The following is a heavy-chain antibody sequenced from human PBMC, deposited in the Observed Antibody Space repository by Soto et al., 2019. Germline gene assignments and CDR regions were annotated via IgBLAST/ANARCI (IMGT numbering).Heavy chain of an antibody. Sequence: PSETLSLTCTVSGGTISSGDYYWSWNRQPPGKSLEWTWYIYYSGSTYYIPSPKSRVAMSGDTSKNQFPLRLSSVTAADTALYYCARGPDEGTTVPYYLYYWVQGPLVTVSS. CDR2: IYYSGST. CDR3: ARGPDEGTTVPYYLYY. V-gene: IGHV4-30-4*08. J-gene: IGHJ4*02. D-gene: IGHD4-17*01. CDR1: GGTISSGDYY.